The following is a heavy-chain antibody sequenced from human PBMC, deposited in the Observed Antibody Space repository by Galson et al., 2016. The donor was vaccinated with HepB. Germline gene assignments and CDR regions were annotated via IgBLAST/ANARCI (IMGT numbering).Heavy chain of an antibody. J-gene: IGHJ4*02. V-gene: IGHV4-59*01. CDR3: ARGVNGTPYFDF. Sequence: TLSLTCNVSGGSISSYFWSWIRQTPGKELEWIGYIYKTGSTNYSPSLKSRVSISVDTSRNQFSLKVRSLTAADTAVYYCARGVNGTPYFDFWGQGALVTVSS. CDR1: GGSISSYF. D-gene: IGHD1-1*01. CDR2: IYKTGST.